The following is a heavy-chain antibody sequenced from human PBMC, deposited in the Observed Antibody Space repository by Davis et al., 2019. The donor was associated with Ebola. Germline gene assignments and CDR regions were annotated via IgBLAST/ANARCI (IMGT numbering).Heavy chain of an antibody. CDR2: IRSEATSQ. J-gene: IGHJ4*02. CDR1: GFTFNTFW. V-gene: IGHV3-30*02. CDR3: ARDGPNYDVDY. Sequence: GESLKISCAASGFTFNTFWMHWVRQAPGKGLEWVAFIRSEATSQDYGKSVQGRFFISRDDSKNTLYLQMNSLRVDDTAVYFCARDGPNYDVDYWGQGTLVTVSA. D-gene: IGHD3-22*01.